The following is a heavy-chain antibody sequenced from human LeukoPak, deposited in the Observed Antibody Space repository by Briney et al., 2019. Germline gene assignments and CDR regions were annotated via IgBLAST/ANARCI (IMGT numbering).Heavy chain of an antibody. CDR1: GRSISSSSYY. D-gene: IGHD2-2*01. J-gene: IGHJ4*02. V-gene: IGHV4-39*01. CDR2: IYYSRST. Sequence: SETLSLTCTVSGRSISSSSYYWGWIRQPPGKGLEWIGSIYYSRSTHYNPSLKSRVTISVDTSKNQFSLKLSSVTAADTAVYYCARPGVYCSSTSCPFDYWGQGTLVTVSS. CDR3: ARPGVYCSSTSCPFDY.